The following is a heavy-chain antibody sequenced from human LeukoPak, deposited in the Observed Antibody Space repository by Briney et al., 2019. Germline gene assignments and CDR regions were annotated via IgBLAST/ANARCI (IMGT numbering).Heavy chain of an antibody. J-gene: IGHJ4*02. D-gene: IGHD2-21*01. CDR3: AKFLPTHIVVANYYFDY. V-gene: IGHV3-53*01. Sequence: GGSLRLSCAASGFTVSSNYMNWVRQAPGKGLEWVSVIYSGGTTYYADSVKGRFTISRDNSKNTLYLQMNSLKAEDTAVYYCAKFLPTHIVVANYYFDYWGQGTLVTVSS. CDR1: GFTVSSNY. CDR2: IYSGGTT.